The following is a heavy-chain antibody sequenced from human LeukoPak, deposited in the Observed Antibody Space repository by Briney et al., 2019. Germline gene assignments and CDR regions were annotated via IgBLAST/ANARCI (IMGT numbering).Heavy chain of an antibody. J-gene: IGHJ4*02. CDR3: ARDHYTIFGVVTKYYFDY. V-gene: IGHV4-34*01. CDR2: INHSGST. CDR1: GGSFSGYY. Sequence: SETLSLTCAVYGGSFSGYYWSWIRQPPGKGPEWIGEINHSGSTNYNPSLKSRVTISVDTSKNQFSLKLSSVTAADTAVYYCARDHYTIFGVVTKYYFDYWGQGTLVTVSS. D-gene: IGHD3-3*01.